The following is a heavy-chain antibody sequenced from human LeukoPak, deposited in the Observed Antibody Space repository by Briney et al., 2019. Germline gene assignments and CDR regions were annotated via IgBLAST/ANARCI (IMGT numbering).Heavy chain of an antibody. CDR1: GYTLTELS. CDR3: ATPRGRWLQFHPFDY. Sequence: ASVKVSCEVSGYTLTELSMHWVRQAPGKGLEWMGGFDPEDGETIYAQKFQGRVTMTEDTSTDTAYMELSSLRSEDTAVYYCATPRGRWLQFHPFDYWGQGTLVTVSS. D-gene: IGHD5-24*01. CDR2: FDPEDGET. V-gene: IGHV1-24*01. J-gene: IGHJ4*02.